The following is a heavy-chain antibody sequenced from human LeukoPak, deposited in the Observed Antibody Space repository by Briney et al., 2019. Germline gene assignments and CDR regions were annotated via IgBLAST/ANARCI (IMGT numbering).Heavy chain of an antibody. Sequence: ASVKVSCKASGYTFTSYDINWVRQATGQGLEWMGWMNPNSGNTGYAQKFQGRVTMTRNTSISTAYMELSSLRSEDTAVYYCARGPLDDYSNYLDWFAPWGQGTLVTVSS. CDR3: ARGPLDDYSNYLDWFAP. CDR1: GYTFTSYD. D-gene: IGHD4-11*01. V-gene: IGHV1-8*01. J-gene: IGHJ5*02. CDR2: MNPNSGNT.